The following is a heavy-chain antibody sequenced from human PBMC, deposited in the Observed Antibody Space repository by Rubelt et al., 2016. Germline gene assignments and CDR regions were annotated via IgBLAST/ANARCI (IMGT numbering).Heavy chain of an antibody. CDR3: AMVQDPRYNWFDP. J-gene: IGHJ5*02. Sequence: QVQLQESGPGLVKPSETLSLTCTVSGGSITSYYWSWIRQPAGKGLEWIGRISTSGSTNYNPSLKSRVTMSVDTSKNQFSLKLTSLTAADTAVYYCAMVQDPRYNWFDPWGQGALVTVSS. CDR2: ISTSGST. CDR1: GGSITSYY. V-gene: IGHV4-4*07.